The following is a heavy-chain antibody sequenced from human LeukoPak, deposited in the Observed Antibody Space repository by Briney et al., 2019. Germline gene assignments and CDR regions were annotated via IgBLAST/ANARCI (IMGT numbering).Heavy chain of an antibody. CDR1: GFTFSSYS. CDR2: ISSSSSYI. J-gene: IGHJ6*02. V-gene: IGHV3-21*01. D-gene: IGHD3-3*01. CDR3: ARGPDYDFWSGYSTYYYYYGMDV. Sequence: GGSLRLSCAASGFTFSSYSMNWVRQAPGKGLEWVSSISSSSSYIYYADSVKGRFTISRDNAKNSLYLQMNSLRAEDTAVYYCARGPDYDFWSGYSTYYYYYGMDVWGQGTTVTVS.